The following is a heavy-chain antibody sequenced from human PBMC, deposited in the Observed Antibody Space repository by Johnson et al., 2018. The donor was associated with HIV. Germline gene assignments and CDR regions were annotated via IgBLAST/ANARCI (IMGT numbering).Heavy chain of an antibody. CDR1: GFTFSSYA. CDR3: AKDLRGSSVPPYDAFDI. D-gene: IGHD6-13*01. V-gene: IGHV3-30*04. Sequence: QVQLVESGGGLVQPGRSLRLSCAASGFTFSSYAMHWVRQAPGKGLAWVAVISFDGNLKKYADSVKGRLTITRDNSKNTLYLQMNSLRAEDTDVYYCAKDLRGSSVPPYDAFDIWGQGTMVTVSS. CDR2: ISFDGNLK. J-gene: IGHJ3*02.